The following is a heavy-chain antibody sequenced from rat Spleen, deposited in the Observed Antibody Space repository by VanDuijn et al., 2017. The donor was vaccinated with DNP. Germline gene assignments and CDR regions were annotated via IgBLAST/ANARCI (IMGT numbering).Heavy chain of an antibody. CDR3: ARHGYTTDYYYFDY. CDR2: ITYEGDST. V-gene: IGHV5-22*01. D-gene: IGHD1-6*01. CDR1: GFTFSDYY. Sequence: EVQLVESGGGLVQPGRSLKVSCAASGFTFSDYYMAWVRQAPKKGLEWVASITYEGDSTFYGDPVKGRFTISRDNAKSNLYLQMNSLRSEDTATYYCARHGYTTDYYYFDYWGQGVMVTVSS. J-gene: IGHJ2*01.